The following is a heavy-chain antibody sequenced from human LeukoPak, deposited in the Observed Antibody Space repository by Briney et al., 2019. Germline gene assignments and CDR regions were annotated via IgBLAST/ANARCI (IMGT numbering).Heavy chain of an antibody. J-gene: IGHJ4*02. CDR3: ARETCGGDCYFMVGPKYY. CDR1: GDSVSSNSAA. D-gene: IGHD2-21*02. CDR2: IYYRSKWYN. V-gene: IGHV6-1*01. Sequence: SGPTLVKPSQTLSLTCAISGDSVSSNSAAWNWIRQSPSRGLEWLGRIYYRSKWYNDYAVSVKSRITTNPDTSKNQFSLQLNSVTPEDTAVYYCARETCGGDCYFMVGPKYYWGQGTLVTVSS.